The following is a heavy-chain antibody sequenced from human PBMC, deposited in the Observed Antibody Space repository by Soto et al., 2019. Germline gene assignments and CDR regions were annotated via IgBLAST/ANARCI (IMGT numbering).Heavy chain of an antibody. Sequence: PGGSLRLSCAASGFTFDDYSMHLVRQAPGKGLECVAGISLNSGSTGYADSVKGRFTISRDNAKNSLYLQMNSLRAEDTALYYCAKDMTMGICGTMAVWGQGTSVTLSS. V-gene: IGHV3-9*01. J-gene: IGHJ6*01. CDR1: GFTFDDYS. D-gene: IGHD3-10*01. CDR2: ISLNSGST. CDR3: AKDMTMGICGTMAV.